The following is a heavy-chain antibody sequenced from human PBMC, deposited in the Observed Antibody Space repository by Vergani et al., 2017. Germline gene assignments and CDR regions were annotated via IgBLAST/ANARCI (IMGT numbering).Heavy chain of an antibody. CDR2: IYYSGST. V-gene: IGHV4-59*01. J-gene: IGHJ4*02. Sequence: QVQLQESGPGLVKPSETLSLTCTVSGGSISSYYWSWIRQPPGKGLEWIGYIYYSGSTNYNPSLKSRVTISVDTSKNQFSLKLSSVTAADTAVYYCAGCRDGYDIFDYWGQGTLVTVSS. CDR3: AGCRDGYDIFDY. CDR1: GGSISSYY. D-gene: IGHD5-24*01.